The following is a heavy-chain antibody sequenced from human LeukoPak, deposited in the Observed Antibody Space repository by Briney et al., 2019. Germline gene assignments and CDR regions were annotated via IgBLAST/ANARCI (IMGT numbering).Heavy chain of an antibody. CDR1: GFTFSSYS. D-gene: IGHD3-22*01. J-gene: IGHJ3*02. V-gene: IGHV3-48*04. Sequence: GGSLGLSCAASGFTFSSYSMNWVRQAPGKGLGWVSYISSSSSTIYYADSVKGRFTISRDSAKSSLYLQMNSLRAEDTAVYYCAKKGYYSFDAFDIWGQGTMVTVSS. CDR3: AKKGYYSFDAFDI. CDR2: ISSSSSTI.